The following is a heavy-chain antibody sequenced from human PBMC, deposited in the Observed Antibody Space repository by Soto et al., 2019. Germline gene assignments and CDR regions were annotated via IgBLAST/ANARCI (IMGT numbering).Heavy chain of an antibody. CDR1: GYTLTELS. V-gene: IGHV1-24*01. J-gene: IGHJ2*01. D-gene: IGHD1-26*01. CDR2: FDPEDGET. CDR3: ATDLVGPSYWCFDL. Sequence: GASVKVSCKVSGYTLTELSMHWVRQAPGKGLEWMGGFDPEDGETIYAQKFQGRVTMTEDTSTDTAYMELSSLRSEDTAVYYCATDLVGPSYWCFDLWGRGTLVTVSS.